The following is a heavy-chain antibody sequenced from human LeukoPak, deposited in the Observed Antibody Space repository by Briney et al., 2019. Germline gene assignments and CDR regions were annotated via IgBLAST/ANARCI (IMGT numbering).Heavy chain of an antibody. CDR3: AREGRAVSGPFDY. J-gene: IGHJ4*02. CDR2: ISSGGSTI. Sequence: TGGSLRLSCAASGFTFSSYEMNWVRQAPGKGLEWVSYISSGGSTIYYADSVKGRFTISRDNAKNSLYLQMNSLRAEDTAVYYCAREGRAVSGPFDYWGQGTLVTVSS. CDR1: GFTFSSYE. V-gene: IGHV3-48*03. D-gene: IGHD6-19*01.